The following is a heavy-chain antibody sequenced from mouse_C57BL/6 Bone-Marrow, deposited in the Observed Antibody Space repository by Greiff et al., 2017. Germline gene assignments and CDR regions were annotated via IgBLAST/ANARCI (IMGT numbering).Heavy chain of an antibody. CDR1: GFNIKDDY. Sequence: EVQVVESGAELVRPGASVKLSCTASGFNIKDDYMHWVKQRPEQGLEWIGWIDPENGDTEYASKFQGKATITADTSSNTAYLQLSSLTAEDTAVYYCTTGLTGTWGQGTTLTVSS. V-gene: IGHV14-4*01. CDR2: IDPENGDT. D-gene: IGHD4-1*01. CDR3: TTGLTGT. J-gene: IGHJ2*01.